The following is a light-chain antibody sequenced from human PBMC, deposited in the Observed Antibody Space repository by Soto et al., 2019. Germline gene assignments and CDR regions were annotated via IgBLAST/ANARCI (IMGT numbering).Light chain of an antibody. CDR3: LQYHTYRT. CDR1: QSISPW. V-gene: IGKV1-5*01. CDR2: DAS. Sequence: DIQMTQSPSTLSASVVDRVTITCRASQSISPWLAWYQQKPGKAPKLLIFDASNLESGVPSRFSGSGSGTKFTLTISSLQPDDFATYYCLQYHTYRTFGQGTKVDIK. J-gene: IGKJ1*01.